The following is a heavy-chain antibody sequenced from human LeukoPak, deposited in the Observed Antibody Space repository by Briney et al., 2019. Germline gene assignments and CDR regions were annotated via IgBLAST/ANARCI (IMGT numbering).Heavy chain of an antibody. CDR1: GGPFSGYY. V-gene: IGHV4-34*01. J-gene: IGHJ4*02. CDR2: INHSGGT. D-gene: IGHD3/OR15-3a*01. CDR3: ARVSNFWTAYYDY. Sequence: SETLSLTCAVYGGPFSGYYWSWIRQPPGKGLEWIGEINHSGGTYYKPSLNSRVTMSVDTSKKQFSLRLSSVTAADTAVYCCARVSNFWTAYYDYWGQGALVTVSS.